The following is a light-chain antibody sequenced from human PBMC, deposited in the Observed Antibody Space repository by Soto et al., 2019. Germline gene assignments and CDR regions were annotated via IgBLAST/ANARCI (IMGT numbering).Light chain of an antibody. CDR1: QSVSGSY. Sequence: EIVLTQSPGTLSLSPGERATLSCRASQSVSGSYLAWYQQKPGQAPRLLIYGASSRATGIPDRFSGSGSGTDFTLTINRLEPEDFAVYYCQHYGSSPFTFGGGTKVEIK. CDR2: GAS. J-gene: IGKJ4*01. V-gene: IGKV3-20*01. CDR3: QHYGSSPFT.